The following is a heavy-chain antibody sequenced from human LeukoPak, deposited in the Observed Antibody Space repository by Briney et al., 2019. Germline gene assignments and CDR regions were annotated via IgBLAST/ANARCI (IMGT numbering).Heavy chain of an antibody. CDR2: VLASGGRT. V-gene: IGHV3-23*01. CDR3: AKYYKLSGYYLGGYDY. Sequence: GGSLRLSCAASGFTFSSYAMGWVRQPPGKGLEWVSAVLASGGRTFYADSVKGRFTISRDNSKNTLYLQMNSLRAEDTAVYYCAKYYKLSGYYLGGYDYWGQGTLVTVSS. D-gene: IGHD3-22*01. J-gene: IGHJ4*02. CDR1: GFTFSSYA.